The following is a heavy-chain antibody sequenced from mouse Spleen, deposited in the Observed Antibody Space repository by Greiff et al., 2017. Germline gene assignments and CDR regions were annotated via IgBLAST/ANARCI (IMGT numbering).Heavy chain of an antibody. CDR1: GYTFTSYW. Sequence: QQSCKASGYTFTSYWMHWVKQRPGQGLEWIGEIDPSDSYTNYNQKFKGKATLTVDKSSSTAYMQLSSLTSEDSAVYYCARGENYGPGYFDYWGQGTTLTVSS. J-gene: IGHJ2*01. CDR2: IDPSDSYT. CDR3: ARGENYGPGYFDY. D-gene: IGHD1-2*01. V-gene: IGHV1-69*02.